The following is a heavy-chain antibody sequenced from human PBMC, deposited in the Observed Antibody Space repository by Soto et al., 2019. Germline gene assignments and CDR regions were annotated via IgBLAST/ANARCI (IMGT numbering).Heavy chain of an antibody. CDR1: GYTVTSYA. J-gene: IGHJ4*02. V-gene: IGHV3-23*01. CDR3: SSSRAIFGRFAD. Sequence: GGPLRLSCAASGYTVTSYAMSWVRQAPGKGLQWVSAISGSGGSTYYADSVKGRVTISRDNSKNTLYLQMNSLRAEDTAVYFCSSSRAIFGRFADWGQGT. CDR2: ISGSGGST. D-gene: IGHD3-3*01.